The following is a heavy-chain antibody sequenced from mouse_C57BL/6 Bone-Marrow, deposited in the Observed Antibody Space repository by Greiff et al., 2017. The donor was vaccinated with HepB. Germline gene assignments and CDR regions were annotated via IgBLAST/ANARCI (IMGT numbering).Heavy chain of an antibody. J-gene: IGHJ1*03. V-gene: IGHV1-22*01. CDR2: INPNNGGT. Sequence: VQLKESGPELVKPGASVKMSCKASGYTFTDYNMHWVKQSHGKSLEWIGYINPNNGGTSYNQKFKGKATLTVNKSSSTAYMELRSLTSEDSAVYYCARGDGTGYFDVWGTGTTVTVSS. CDR1: GYTFTDYN. D-gene: IGHD1-1*01. CDR3: ARGDGTGYFDV.